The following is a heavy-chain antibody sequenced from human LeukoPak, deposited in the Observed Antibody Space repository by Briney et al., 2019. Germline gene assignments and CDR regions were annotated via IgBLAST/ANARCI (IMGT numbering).Heavy chain of an antibody. CDR1: GGTFSNYA. J-gene: IGHJ6*02. Sequence: ASVKVSCKASGGTFSNYAINWVRQAPGQGLEWMGRIIPILGITNYAGKFQGRVTITADKSTSTAWMELSSLRSEDTAVYYCPRDLPNYSGKSGYGLDVWGQGTTVTVSS. D-gene: IGHD3-10*01. V-gene: IGHV1-69*04. CDR2: IIPILGIT. CDR3: PRDLPNYSGKSGYGLDV.